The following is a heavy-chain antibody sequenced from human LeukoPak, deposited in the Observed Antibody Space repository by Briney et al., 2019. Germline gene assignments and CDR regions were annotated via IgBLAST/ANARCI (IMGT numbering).Heavy chain of an antibody. CDR2: IYYSGST. CDR3: ARSLVARGSWFDP. CDR1: GGSISSSSYY. V-gene: IGHV4-39*01. Sequence: PSETLSLTCTVSGGSISSSSYYWGWIRQPPGKGLECIGSIYYSGSTYYNPSLKSRVTISVDTSKTQFSLKLSSVTAADTAVYYCARSLVARGSWFDPWGQGTPVTVSS. D-gene: IGHD3-10*01. J-gene: IGHJ5*02.